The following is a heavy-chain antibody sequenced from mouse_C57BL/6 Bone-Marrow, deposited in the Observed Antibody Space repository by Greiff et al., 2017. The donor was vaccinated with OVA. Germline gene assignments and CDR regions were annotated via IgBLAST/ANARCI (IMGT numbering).Heavy chain of an antibody. CDR3: ARTDYYGSHAMDY. CDR2: ISSGSSTI. V-gene: IGHV5-17*01. Sequence: EVKLVESGGGLVKPGGSLKLSCAASGFTFSDYGMHWVRQAPEKGLEWVAYISSGSSTIYYADTVKGRFTISRDNAKNTLFLQMTSLRSEDTAMYYCARTDYYGSHAMDYWGQGTSVTVSS. D-gene: IGHD1-1*01. J-gene: IGHJ4*01. CDR1: GFTFSDYG.